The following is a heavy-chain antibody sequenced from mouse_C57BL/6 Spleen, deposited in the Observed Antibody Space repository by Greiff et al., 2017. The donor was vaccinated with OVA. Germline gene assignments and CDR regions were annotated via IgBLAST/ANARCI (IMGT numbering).Heavy chain of an antibody. J-gene: IGHJ3*01. CDR3: TTRGFAY. V-gene: IGHV14-4*01. Sequence: EVQLQQSGAELVRPGASVKLSCTASGFNIKDDYMHWVKQRPEQGLEWIGWIDPENGDTEYASKFQGKATITADTSSNTAYLQLSSLTSEGTAVYYCTTRGFAYWGQGTLVTVSA. CDR2: IDPENGDT. CDR1: GFNIKDDY.